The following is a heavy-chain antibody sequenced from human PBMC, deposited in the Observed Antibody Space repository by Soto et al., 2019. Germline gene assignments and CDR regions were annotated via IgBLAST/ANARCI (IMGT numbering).Heavy chain of an antibody. CDR1: GGSFSGYY. V-gene: IGHV4-34*01. Sequence: SETLSLTCAVYGGSFSGYYWSWIRQPPGKGLEWIGEINHSGSTNYNPSLKSRVTISVDTSKNQFSLKLGSVTAADTAVYYCARRHYGSGSYRNWFDPWGQGTLVTVSS. CDR2: INHSGST. CDR3: ARRHYGSGSYRNWFDP. J-gene: IGHJ5*02. D-gene: IGHD3-10*01.